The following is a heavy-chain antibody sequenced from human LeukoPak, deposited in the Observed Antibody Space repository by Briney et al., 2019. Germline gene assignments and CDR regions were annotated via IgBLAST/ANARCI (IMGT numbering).Heavy chain of an antibody. CDR1: GFTLSSYY. CDR2: FYVSGDT. Sequence: PGGSLRLSCAASGFTLSSYYMSWVRQAPGKGLEWVSVFYVSGDTYYADSVQGRFTISRDNSKNTLYLQMNSLRTDDTAVYYCARGAGWNYFGYWGQGTLVTVSS. V-gene: IGHV3-66*02. CDR3: ARGAGWNYFGY. D-gene: IGHD6-19*01. J-gene: IGHJ4*02.